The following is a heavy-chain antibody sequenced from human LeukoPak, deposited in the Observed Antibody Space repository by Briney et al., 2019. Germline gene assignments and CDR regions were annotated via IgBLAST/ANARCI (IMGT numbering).Heavy chain of an antibody. Sequence: GGSLRLSCAASGFTFSSYAMSWVRQAPGKGLEWVSAISASGGSTYYADSVKGRFTISRDNSKNTLYLQMNSLRAEDTAVYYCAKDLDYYVWGSYHLTSFDYWGQGTLVTVSS. CDR1: GFTFSSYA. J-gene: IGHJ4*02. V-gene: IGHV3-23*01. CDR2: ISASGGST. D-gene: IGHD3-16*02. CDR3: AKDLDYYVWGSYHLTSFDY.